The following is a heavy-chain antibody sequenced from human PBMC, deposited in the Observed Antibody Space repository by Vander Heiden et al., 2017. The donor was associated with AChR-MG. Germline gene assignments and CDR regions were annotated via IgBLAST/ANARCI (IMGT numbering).Heavy chain of an antibody. J-gene: IGHJ4*02. D-gene: IGHD1-26*01. CDR3: ARNAYPLAGTTLDY. Sequence: QVRLVESGGGLVQPARSLRLSRAASGFNLSNFAMHWVRQAPGKGLEWVAVTSYDGSDTYYADSVKGRFTISRDNSKNTLQLQMNSLRVEDTAFYYCARNAYPLAGTTLDYWGRGTLVTVAS. CDR2: TSYDGSDT. V-gene: IGHV3-30*03. CDR1: GFNLSNFA.